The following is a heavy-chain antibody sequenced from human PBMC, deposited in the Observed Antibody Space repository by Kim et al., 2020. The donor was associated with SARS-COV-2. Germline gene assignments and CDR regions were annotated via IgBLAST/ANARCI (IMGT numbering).Heavy chain of an antibody. CDR1: GDSVSSNSAA. CDR3: ARSTAWELLGYYYGMDV. CDR2: TYYRSKWYN. V-gene: IGHV6-1*01. J-gene: IGHJ6*02. D-gene: IGHD1-26*01. Sequence: SQTLSLTCAISGDSVSSNSAAWNWIRQSPSRGLEWLGRTYYRSKWYNDYAVSVKSRITINPDTSKNQFSLQLNSVTPEDTAVYYCARSTAWELLGYYYGMDVWGPGTTVTVSS.